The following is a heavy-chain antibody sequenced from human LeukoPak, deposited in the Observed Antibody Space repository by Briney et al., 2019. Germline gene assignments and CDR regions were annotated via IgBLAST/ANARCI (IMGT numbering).Heavy chain of an antibody. CDR1: GGSIISYY. Sequence: SETLSLTCTVSGGSIISYYWSWIRQPPGKGLEWIGYIYYSGSTNYNPSLKSRVTISVDTSKNQFSLKLSSVTAADTAVYYCARALVVTATAFDIWGQGTMVTVSS. V-gene: IGHV4-59*01. CDR2: IYYSGST. J-gene: IGHJ3*02. D-gene: IGHD2-21*02. CDR3: ARALVVTATAFDI.